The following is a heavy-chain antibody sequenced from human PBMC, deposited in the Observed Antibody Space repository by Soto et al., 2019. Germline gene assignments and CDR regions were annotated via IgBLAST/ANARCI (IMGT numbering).Heavy chain of an antibody. D-gene: IGHD4-17*01. CDR2: IIPIFGTA. J-gene: IGHJ4*02. Sequence: QVQLVQSWAEVKKPGSSVKVSCKASGGTFSSYAISWVRQAPGQGLEWMGGIIPIFGTAHYAQQSRGRVTPIFGTEKHARKCHGRVTITADESTRTAYMELSSLRSEDTAVYYCARPQGLGDRPPGNLAYWGQGTLVTVSS. CDR1: GGTFSSYA. V-gene: IGHV1-69*01. CDR3: ARPQGLGDRPPGNLAY.